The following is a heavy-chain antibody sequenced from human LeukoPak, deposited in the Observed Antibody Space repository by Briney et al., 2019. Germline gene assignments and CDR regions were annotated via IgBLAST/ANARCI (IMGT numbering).Heavy chain of an antibody. Sequence: SETLSLTCTVSGGSISSYFWSWIRQPPGKGLEWIGYIYYSGSTNYNPSLKSRVTISVDTSKNQFSLKLSSVTAADTAVYYCARGVLLVVPAAIGYYYYYGMDVWGQGTTVTVSS. CDR2: IYYSGST. J-gene: IGHJ6*02. CDR1: GGSISSYF. V-gene: IGHV4-59*12. D-gene: IGHD2-2*02. CDR3: ARGVLLVVPAAIGYYYYYGMDV.